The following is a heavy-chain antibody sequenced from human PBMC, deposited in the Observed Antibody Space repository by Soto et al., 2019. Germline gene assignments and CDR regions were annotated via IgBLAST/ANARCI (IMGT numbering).Heavy chain of an antibody. CDR1: GYTFTSYY. J-gene: IGHJ4*02. CDR3: ARAGDTAMDYYFDY. D-gene: IGHD5-18*01. CDR2: INPSGGST. Sequence: QVQLVQSGAEVKKPGASVKVSCKASGYTFTSYYMHWVRQAPGQGLEWMGIINPSGGSTSYAQKFQGRVAMTRDTAPSAVYMELSSLRSEDTAVYYCARAGDTAMDYYFDYWGQGTLVTVSS. V-gene: IGHV1-46*03.